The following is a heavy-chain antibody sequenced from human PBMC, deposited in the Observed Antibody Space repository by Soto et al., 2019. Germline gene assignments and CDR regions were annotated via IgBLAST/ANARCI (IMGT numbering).Heavy chain of an antibody. CDR3: ARDTPNYDYSNYGLFDY. CDR2: IIPIFGTA. J-gene: IGHJ4*02. V-gene: IGHV1-69*01. CDR1: GGTFSSYA. Sequence: QVQLVQSGAEVKKPGSSVKVSCKASGGTFSSYAISWVPQAPGQGLEWMGGIIPIFGTANYAQKFQGRVTITADESTSTAYMELSSLRSEDTAVYYCARDTPNYDYSNYGLFDYWGQGTLVTVSS. D-gene: IGHD4-4*01.